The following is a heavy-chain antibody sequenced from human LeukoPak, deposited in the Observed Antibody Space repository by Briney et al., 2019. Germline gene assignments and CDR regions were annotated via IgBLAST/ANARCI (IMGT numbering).Heavy chain of an antibody. V-gene: IGHV5-10-1*01. CDR3: ARDIVVVPAAIHYGMDV. Sequence: GQSLKISCNGSGYSFTSYGISWVRQMRGKGLEWIGSIDPSDSYTNYSPSFQGHVTISADKFISTGYLEWSRLKASETAMYSCARDIVVVPAAIHYGMDVWGKGTTVTVSS. D-gene: IGHD2-2*01. J-gene: IGHJ6*04. CDR1: GYSFTSYG. CDR2: IDPSDSYT.